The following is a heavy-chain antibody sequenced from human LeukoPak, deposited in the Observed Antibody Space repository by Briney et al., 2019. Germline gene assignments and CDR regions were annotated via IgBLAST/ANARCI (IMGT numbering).Heavy chain of an antibody. CDR1: GLTLSSYA. J-gene: IGHJ4*02. Sequence: PGGSLILSCSDSGLTLSSYAMQWVRQAPGKELEYVSAISSNGGSTYYADSVKGRFTISRDNSKNALYLQMSGLRPEDTALYYCVKSIAVAGNVDYWGQGTLVTVSS. V-gene: IGHV3-64D*09. CDR2: ISSNGGST. CDR3: VKSIAVAGNVDY. D-gene: IGHD6-19*01.